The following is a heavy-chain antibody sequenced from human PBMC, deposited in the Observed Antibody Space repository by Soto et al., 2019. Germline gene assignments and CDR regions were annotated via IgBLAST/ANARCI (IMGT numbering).Heavy chain of an antibody. D-gene: IGHD6-19*01. Sequence: GGSLRLSCAASGFTFSSYAMSWVRQAPGKGLEWVSAISGSGGSTYYADSVKGRFTISRDNSKNTLYLQMNSLRAEDTAVYYCAKVFALPGYSSGWYYYYYMDVWGKGTTVTVSS. CDR2: ISGSGGST. CDR1: GFTFSSYA. V-gene: IGHV3-23*01. CDR3: AKVFALPGYSSGWYYYYYMDV. J-gene: IGHJ6*03.